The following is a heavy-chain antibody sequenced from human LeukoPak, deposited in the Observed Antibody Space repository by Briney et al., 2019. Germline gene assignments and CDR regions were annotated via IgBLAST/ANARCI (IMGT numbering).Heavy chain of an antibody. CDR1: GGSISSGDYS. D-gene: IGHD2-15*01. CDR3: ARHPFATPFDY. V-gene: IGHV4-30-4*01. CDR2: IYYSGST. Sequence: SQTLSLTCTVSGGSISSGDYSWSWIRQPPGKGLEWIGYIYYSGSTYYNPSLKSRVTISVDTSKNQFSLKLSSVTAADTAVYFCARHPFATPFDYWGPGTLVTVSS. J-gene: IGHJ4*02.